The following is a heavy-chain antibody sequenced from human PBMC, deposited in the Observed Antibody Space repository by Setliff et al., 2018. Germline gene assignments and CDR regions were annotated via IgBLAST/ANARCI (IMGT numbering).Heavy chain of an antibody. CDR2: IYYSGST. V-gene: IGHV4-39*01. J-gene: IGHJ6*03. CDR1: GGSISSGNYY. CDR3: ARHKSNGSGSYPSLYMDV. D-gene: IGHD3-10*01. Sequence: LSETLSLTCRVSGGSISSGNYYWGLIRQPPGKGLEWVATIYYSGSTYSNPSLKSRLIISVDAPDNQFSVKLSSVTAADTAVYYCARHKSNGSGSYPSLYMDVWGKGIMVTVSS.